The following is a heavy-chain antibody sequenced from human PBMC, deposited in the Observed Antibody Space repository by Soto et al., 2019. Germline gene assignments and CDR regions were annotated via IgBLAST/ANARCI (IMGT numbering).Heavy chain of an antibody. Sequence: GASVKVSCKTSGDIFSGYSISCVRQAPGQGLEWMGGIIPIFGTTNYAQRFHGRVTITADKSTSTVYMELYSLKSEDTAVYYCARDLGSGYDPGDYWGQGTLVTVSS. CDR3: ARDLGSGYDPGDY. V-gene: IGHV1-69*06. CDR2: IIPIFGTT. J-gene: IGHJ4*02. D-gene: IGHD5-12*01. CDR1: GDIFSGYS.